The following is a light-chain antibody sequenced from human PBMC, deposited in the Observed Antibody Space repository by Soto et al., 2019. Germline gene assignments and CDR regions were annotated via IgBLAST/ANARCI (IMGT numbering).Light chain of an antibody. CDR2: AAS. V-gene: IGKV1-33*01. Sequence: DIQMTQSPSSLSASVGDRVTITCQASQDINIYLNWYQQKPGEAPILLIHAASTSDIGVPSRFSGSGSGTDFTFTISSLQPEDIATYYCQQFDNLPYTFGQGTKLEIK. CDR1: QDINIY. J-gene: IGKJ2*01. CDR3: QQFDNLPYT.